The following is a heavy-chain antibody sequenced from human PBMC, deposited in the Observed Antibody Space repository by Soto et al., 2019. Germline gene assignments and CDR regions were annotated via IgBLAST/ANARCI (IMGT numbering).Heavy chain of an antibody. Sequence: EGSLRLSCAASGFTFSSYAMSWVRQAPGKGLEWVSAISGSGGSTYYADSVKGRFTISRDNSKNTLYLQMNSLRAEDTAVYYCAKYVVVAATPAYYYYGMDVWGQGTTVTVSS. V-gene: IGHV3-23*01. D-gene: IGHD2-15*01. CDR3: AKYVVVAATPAYYYYGMDV. CDR2: ISGSGGST. J-gene: IGHJ6*02. CDR1: GFTFSSYA.